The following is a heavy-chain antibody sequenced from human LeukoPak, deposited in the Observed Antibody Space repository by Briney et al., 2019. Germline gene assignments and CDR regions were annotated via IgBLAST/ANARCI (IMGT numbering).Heavy chain of an antibody. CDR1: GYTFTGYY. CDR3: ARAPYYYDSSGXYRXXXRPXFDY. D-gene: IGHD3-22*01. Sequence: ASVKVSCKASGYTFTGYYMHWVRQAPGQGLEWMGWINPNSGGTNYAQKFQGRVTMTRDTSISTAYMELSRLRSDDTAVYYCARAPYYYDSSGXYRXXXRPXFDYWGQXTLVTVS. J-gene: IGHJ4*02. CDR2: INPNSGGT. V-gene: IGHV1-2*02.